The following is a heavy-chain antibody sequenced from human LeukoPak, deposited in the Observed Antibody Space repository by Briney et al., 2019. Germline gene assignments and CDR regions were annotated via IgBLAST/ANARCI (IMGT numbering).Heavy chain of an antibody. CDR3: ATYSSTGIFQH. J-gene: IGHJ1*01. V-gene: IGHV4-34*01. D-gene: IGHD6-13*01. CDR1: GGSFSGYY. Sequence: PSETLSLTCAVYGGSFSGYYWSWIRQPPGKGLEWIGEINHSGSTNYNPSLKSRVIISVDTSKNQFSLKLSSVTAADTAVYYCATYSSTGIFQHWGQGTLVTVSS. CDR2: INHSGST.